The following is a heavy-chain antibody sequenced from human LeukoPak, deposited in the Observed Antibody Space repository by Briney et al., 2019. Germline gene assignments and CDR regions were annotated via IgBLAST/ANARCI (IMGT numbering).Heavy chain of an antibody. D-gene: IGHD3-3*01. Sequence: GGSLRLSCAASGFTVSSNYMSWVRQAPGKGLEWVSVIYSGGSTYYADSVKGRFTISRDNSKNTLYLQMNSLRAEDTAVYYCARGGYYDFWSGYSGDYWGQGTLVTVFS. J-gene: IGHJ4*02. CDR1: GFTVSSNY. V-gene: IGHV3-53*01. CDR2: IYSGGST. CDR3: ARGGYYDFWSGYSGDY.